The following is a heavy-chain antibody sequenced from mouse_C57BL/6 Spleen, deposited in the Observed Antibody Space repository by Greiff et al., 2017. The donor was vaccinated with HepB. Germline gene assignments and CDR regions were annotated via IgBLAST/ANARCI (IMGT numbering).Heavy chain of an antibody. CDR1: GYTFTDYY. CDR3: ERRSYDGYYWFAY. D-gene: IGHD2-3*01. J-gene: IGHJ3*01. CDR2: INPNNGGT. V-gene: IGHV1-26*01. Sequence: EVQLQQSGPELVKPGASVKISCKASGYTFTDYYMNWVKQSHGKSLEWIGDINPNNGGTSYNQKFKGKATLTVDKSPSTAYMELRSLTSEGSAVYYGERRSYDGYYWFAYWGQGTLVTVSA.